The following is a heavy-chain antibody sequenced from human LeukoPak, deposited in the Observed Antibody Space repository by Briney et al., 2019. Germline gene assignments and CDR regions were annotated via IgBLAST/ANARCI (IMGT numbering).Heavy chain of an antibody. CDR3: ARGRERYYGSGSYPRGPNYYYYYMDV. D-gene: IGHD3-10*01. CDR1: GVSISSSNSY. Sequence: SETLSLTCTVAGVSISSSNSYWGWIRQPPGKGLEWIGSIYYSGNTYYNASLKSQVSISIDTSKNQFSLRLTSVTAADTAVYYCARGRERYYGSGSYPRGPNYYYYYMDVWGKGTTVTISS. V-gene: IGHV4-39*01. J-gene: IGHJ6*03. CDR2: IYYSGNT.